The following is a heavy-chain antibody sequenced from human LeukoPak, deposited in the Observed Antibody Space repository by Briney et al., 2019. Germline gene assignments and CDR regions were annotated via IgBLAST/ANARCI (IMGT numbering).Heavy chain of an antibody. D-gene: IGHD6-19*01. CDR3: AKGRIAIYSSGWTDYFDY. V-gene: IGHV3-23*01. J-gene: IGHJ4*02. Sequence: GVSLRLCCVASGFTFSTYVMSWVRQAPGKGLEWVASLSNSGGTTYSADSVQGRFTISRDNSKSTLYLQMNSLRAEDTAVYYCAKGRIAIYSSGWTDYFDYWGQGTLVTVSS. CDR2: LSNSGGTT. CDR1: GFTFSTYV.